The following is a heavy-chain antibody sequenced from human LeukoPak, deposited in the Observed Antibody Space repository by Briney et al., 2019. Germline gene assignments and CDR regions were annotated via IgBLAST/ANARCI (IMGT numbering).Heavy chain of an antibody. CDR3: ARGKCSSTSCYKGFHDAFDI. CDR1: GGSISSGGYY. J-gene: IGHJ3*02. D-gene: IGHD2-2*02. V-gene: IGHV4-61*02. CDR2: IYTSGST. Sequence: SETLSHTCTVSGGSISSGGYYWSWIRQHPGKGLEWIGRIYTSGSTNYNPSLKSRVTISVDTSKNQFSLKLSSVTAADTAVYYCARGKCSSTSCYKGFHDAFDIWGQGTMVTVSS.